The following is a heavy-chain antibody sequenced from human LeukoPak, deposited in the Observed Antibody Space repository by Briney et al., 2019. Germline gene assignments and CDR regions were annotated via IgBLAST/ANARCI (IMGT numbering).Heavy chain of an antibody. CDR1: GGPISSYY. CDR2: IYYSGST. V-gene: IGHV4-59*08. J-gene: IGHJ6*03. CDR3: ARYYYYSYIAG. Sequence: SETLSLTCTVSGGPISSYYWSWIRQPPGKGLEWIGYIYYSGSTNYNPSLKSRVTISVDKSKNQFSLKLSSVTAADTAVYYCARYYYYSYIAGWGKGTTVTVSS.